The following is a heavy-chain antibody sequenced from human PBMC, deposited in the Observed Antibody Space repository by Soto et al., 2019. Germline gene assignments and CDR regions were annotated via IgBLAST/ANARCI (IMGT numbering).Heavy chain of an antibody. CDR3: AKGYYGSGSYYPDY. D-gene: IGHD3-10*01. CDR2: ISAYNGNT. V-gene: IGHV1-18*01. Sequence: ASVKVSCKASGYTFTSYGISWVRQAPGQGLEWMGWISAYNGNTNYAQKLQGRVTVTTDTSTSTAYMELRSLRSDDTTVYYCAKGYYGSGSYYPDYWGQGTLVTVSS. CDR1: GYTFTSYG. J-gene: IGHJ4*02.